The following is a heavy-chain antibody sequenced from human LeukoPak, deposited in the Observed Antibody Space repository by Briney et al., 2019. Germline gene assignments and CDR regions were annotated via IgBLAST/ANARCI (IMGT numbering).Heavy chain of an antibody. J-gene: IGHJ6*03. CDR2: INPSGGST. CDR3: ARDRITIFGVVSTRVNRDYYYYYMDV. D-gene: IGHD3-3*01. V-gene: IGHV1-46*01. CDR1: GYTFTSYY. Sequence: ASVKVSCKASGYTFTSYYMHWVRQAPGQGLEWMGIINPSGGSTSYAQKFRGRVTMTRDMSTSTVYMELSSLRSEDTAVYYCARDRITIFGVVSTRVNRDYYYYYMDVWGKGTTVTVSS.